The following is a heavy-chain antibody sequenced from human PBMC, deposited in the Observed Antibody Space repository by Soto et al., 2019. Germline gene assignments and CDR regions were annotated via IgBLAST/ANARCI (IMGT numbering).Heavy chain of an antibody. Sequence: EVQLLESGGGLVQPGGSLRLSCAASGFTFSSYAMHWVRQAPGKGLEWVSGISGSGDSTYYADSVKGRLTISRDNSKNTLYLQINSLRAEDTAIYFCTKDQAEGLSAPYYWGQGTLVTVSS. CDR1: GFTFSSYA. CDR2: ISGSGDST. CDR3: TKDQAEGLSAPYY. V-gene: IGHV3-23*01. J-gene: IGHJ4*02. D-gene: IGHD2-15*01.